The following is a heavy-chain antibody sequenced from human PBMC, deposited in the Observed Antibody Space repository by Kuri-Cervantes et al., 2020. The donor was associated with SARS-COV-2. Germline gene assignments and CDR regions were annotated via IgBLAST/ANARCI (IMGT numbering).Heavy chain of an antibody. CDR3: ARVRCCSGYYRIYYYYGMDV. Sequence: GESLKISCAASGFTFSGHWIHWVRQAPGKGLVWVPRINPDGSYTNNADSVKGRFTLSRDNAKNSLYLQMNSLRAEDTAVYYCARVRCCSGYYRIYYYYGMDVWGQGTTVTVSS. J-gene: IGHJ6*02. CDR2: INPDGSYT. CDR1: GFTFSGHW. V-gene: IGHV3-74*01. D-gene: IGHD3-22*01.